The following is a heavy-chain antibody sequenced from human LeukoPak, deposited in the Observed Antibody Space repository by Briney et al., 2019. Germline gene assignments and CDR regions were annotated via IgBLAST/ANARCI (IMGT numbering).Heavy chain of an antibody. D-gene: IGHD3-3*01. V-gene: IGHV4-59*01. J-gene: IGHJ4*02. CDR3: ARSPTYYDFWSGLNFDY. Sequence: SETLSLTCTVSGGSISSYYWSWIRQPPGKRLEWIGYIYYSGSTNYNPSLKSRVTISVDTSRNQFSLKLSSVTAADTAVYYCARSPTYYDFWSGLNFDYWGQGTLVTVSS. CDR2: IYYSGST. CDR1: GGSISSYY.